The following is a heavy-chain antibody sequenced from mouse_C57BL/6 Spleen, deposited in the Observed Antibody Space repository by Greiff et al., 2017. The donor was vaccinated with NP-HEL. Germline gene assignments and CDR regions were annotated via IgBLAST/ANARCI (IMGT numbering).Heavy chain of an antibody. CDR2: IHPNSGST. Sequence: QVQLQQSGAELVKPGASVKLSCKASGYTFTSYWMHWVKQRPGQGLEWIGMIHPNSGSTNYNEKFKSKATLTVDKSSSTAYMQLSSLTSEDSAVYSCARNGNYAGYAMDYWGQGTSVTVSS. V-gene: IGHV1-64*01. D-gene: IGHD2-1*01. CDR1: GYTFTSYW. J-gene: IGHJ4*01. CDR3: ARNGNYAGYAMDY.